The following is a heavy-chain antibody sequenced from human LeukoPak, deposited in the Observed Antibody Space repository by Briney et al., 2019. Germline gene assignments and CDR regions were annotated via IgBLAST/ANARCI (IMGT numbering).Heavy chain of an antibody. CDR2: INYSGST. V-gene: IGHV4-34*01. D-gene: IGHD3-22*01. CDR1: GGSLSGYS. Sequence: MSSETLSLTCTVEGGSLSGYSWTWIRQPPGKGLEWIGDINYSGSTTYNPSLKSQVTLSVEKSKNQLSLKLPSVIAADTAVYYCARGAYYHDNSLAYWGQGTLVTVSS. CDR3: ARGAYYHDNSLAY. J-gene: IGHJ4*02.